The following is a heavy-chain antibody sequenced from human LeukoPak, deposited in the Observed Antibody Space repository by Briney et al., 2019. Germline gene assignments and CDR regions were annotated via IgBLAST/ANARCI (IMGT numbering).Heavy chain of an antibody. CDR2: ISAYNGNT. J-gene: IGHJ4*02. V-gene: IGHV1-18*01. D-gene: IGHD3-22*01. CDR1: GYTFTSYG. CDR3: ASPYYDSSGYYAFGY. Sequence: EASVKVSCKASGYTFTSYGISWVRQAPGQGLEWMGWISAYNGNTNYAQKLQGRVTMTTDTSTSTAYMELSRLRSDDTAVYYCASPYYDSSGYYAFGYWGQGTLVTVSS.